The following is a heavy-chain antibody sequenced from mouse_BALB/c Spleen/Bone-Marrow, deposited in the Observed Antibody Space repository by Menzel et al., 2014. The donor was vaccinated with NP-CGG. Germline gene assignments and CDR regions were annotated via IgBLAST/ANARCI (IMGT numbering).Heavy chain of an antibody. CDR2: IYPGSGTT. CDR3: ARDYGYVDAMNY. CDR1: GYTFNDYY. V-gene: IGHV1-84*02. J-gene: IGHJ4*01. D-gene: IGHD1-2*01. Sequence: VQLQQSGPELVKPGASVKISCKASGYTFNDYYINWVKQKPGQGLEWIGWIYPGSGTTEYNENFKGKATLTVDTSSSTAYIQLSSLTSEDTAVYFCARDYGYVDAMNYWGQGTSVTVSS.